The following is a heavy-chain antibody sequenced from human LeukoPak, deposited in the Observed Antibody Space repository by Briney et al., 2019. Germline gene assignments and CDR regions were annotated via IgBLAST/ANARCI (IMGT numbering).Heavy chain of an antibody. J-gene: IGHJ6*03. V-gene: IGHV3-11*04. CDR3: ARVIATRPHYHFYMDV. CDR1: GFTFSDHY. CDR2: ISNSGRTI. Sequence: GGSLRISCAASGFTFSDHYMSWIRQAPGKGLEGVSYISNSGRTIYYADSVKGRFTISRGNAENSLYLQMNSLRAEDTAVYYCARVIATRPHYHFYMDVWGKGTTVTVSS. D-gene: IGHD6-6*01.